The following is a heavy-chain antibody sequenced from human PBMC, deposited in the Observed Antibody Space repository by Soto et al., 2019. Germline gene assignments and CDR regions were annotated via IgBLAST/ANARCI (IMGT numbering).Heavy chain of an antibody. CDR3: ARHVLLWFGELLGPFDY. CDR1: GFTFSSYS. J-gene: IGHJ4*01. D-gene: IGHD3-10*01. V-gene: IGHV3-21*01. CDR2: ISSSSSYI. Sequence: GGSLRLSCAASGFTFSSYSMNWVRQAPGKGLEWVSSISSSSSYIYYADSVKGRFTISRDNAKNSLYLQMNSLRAEDTAVYYCARHVLLWFGELLGPFDYWGQGTLVTVSS.